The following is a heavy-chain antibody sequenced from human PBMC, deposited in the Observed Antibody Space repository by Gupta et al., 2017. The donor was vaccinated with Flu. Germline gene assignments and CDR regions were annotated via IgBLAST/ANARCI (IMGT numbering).Heavy chain of an antibody. Sequence: TFSDYYMSWIRQAPGKGLEWVSYISSSGSTIYYADVVKGRFTISRDNAKNSLYLQMNSLRAEDTAVYYCARGGRLQPPMHWGQGTLVTVSA. CDR2: ISSSGSTI. V-gene: IGHV3-11*01. J-gene: IGHJ4*02. D-gene: IGHD2-2*01. CDR1: TFSDYY. CDR3: ARGGRLQPPMH.